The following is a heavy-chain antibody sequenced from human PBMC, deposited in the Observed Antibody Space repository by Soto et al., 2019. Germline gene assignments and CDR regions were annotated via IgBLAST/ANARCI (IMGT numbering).Heavy chain of an antibody. Sequence: SETLSLTCTVAGGSISSSIYYWGWIRQPPGKGLEWIGSIYYSGSTYYNPSLKSRVTISVDTSKNQFSLKLSSVTAADTAVYYCARPSGSYLYYFDYWGQGTLVTV. CDR3: ARPSGSYLYYFDY. CDR2: IYYSGST. V-gene: IGHV4-39*01. D-gene: IGHD1-26*01. CDR1: GGSISSSIYY. J-gene: IGHJ4*02.